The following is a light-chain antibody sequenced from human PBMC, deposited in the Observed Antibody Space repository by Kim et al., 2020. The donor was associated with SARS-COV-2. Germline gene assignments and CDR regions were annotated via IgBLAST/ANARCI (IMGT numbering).Light chain of an antibody. V-gene: IGKV3-20*01. CDR2: GAS. Sequence: VLTQSPGTLSLSPGERATLSCRASQSLTGSFLAWYQQKPGQAPRLLIYGASSRATGIPDRFSGSGSGTDFTLTISRLEPEDFAVYYCQQYDGSSTWTFGQGTKVDIK. J-gene: IGKJ1*01. CDR3: QQYDGSSTWT. CDR1: QSLTGSF.